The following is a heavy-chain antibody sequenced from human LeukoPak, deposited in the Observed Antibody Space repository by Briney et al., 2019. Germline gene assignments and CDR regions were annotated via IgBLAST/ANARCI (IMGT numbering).Heavy chain of an antibody. J-gene: IGHJ4*02. D-gene: IGHD2-2*01. CDR1: GFTVSSNY. V-gene: IGHV3-53*01. Sequence: GGPRRLSVAALGFTVSSNYMGWGRKSPDKGLQLVSVIYSRVTTYYADSVKGRFTISRDISKNTVFLQMNSLRAEDMAVYYCARNFGTSYNSWGQGILVTVSS. CDR3: ARNFGTSYNS. CDR2: IYSRVTT.